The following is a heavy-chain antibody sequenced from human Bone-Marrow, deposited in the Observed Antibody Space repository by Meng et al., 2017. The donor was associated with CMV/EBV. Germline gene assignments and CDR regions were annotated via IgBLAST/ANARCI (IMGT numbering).Heavy chain of an antibody. Sequence: SVQVSCKASGGTFSSYAISWVRQPAGQGLEWMGGIIPIFGTENYEQKFQGRVTITTDESTSTAYMELSSLRSEDTAVYYCAGPNSADYGGNSDWGQGTLVTVSS. CDR3: AGPNSADYGGNSD. D-gene: IGHD4-23*01. V-gene: IGHV1-69*05. J-gene: IGHJ4*02. CDR1: GGTFSSYA. CDR2: IIPIFGTE.